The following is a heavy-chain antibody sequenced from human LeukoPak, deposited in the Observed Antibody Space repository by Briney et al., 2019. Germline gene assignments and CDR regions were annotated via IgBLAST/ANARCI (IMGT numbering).Heavy chain of an antibody. CDR1: GFTFSSNG. CDR3: AKDRGIISDY. Sequence: PGGSLRLSCAASGFTFSSNGMSWVRQAPGKGLEWVSAISGSGGSTYYADSAKGRFTISRDNSKNTLYLQMNSLRVEDTAVYYCAKDRGIISDYWGQGTLVTVSS. CDR2: ISGSGGST. V-gene: IGHV3-23*01. J-gene: IGHJ4*02. D-gene: IGHD3-10*01.